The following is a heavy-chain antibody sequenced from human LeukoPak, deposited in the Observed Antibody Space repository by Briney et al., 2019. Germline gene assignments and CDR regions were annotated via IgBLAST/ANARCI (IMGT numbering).Heavy chain of an antibody. J-gene: IGHJ4*02. V-gene: IGHV4-34*01. CDR2: INHSGST. D-gene: IGHD5-18*01. Sequence: SETLSLTCTVSGGSISDYYWSWIRQPPGKGLEWIGEINHSGSTNYNPSLKSRVTISVDTSKNQFSLKLSSVTAADTAVYYCATGSYSYGSDYWGQGTLVTVSS. CDR1: GGSISDYY. CDR3: ATGSYSYGSDY.